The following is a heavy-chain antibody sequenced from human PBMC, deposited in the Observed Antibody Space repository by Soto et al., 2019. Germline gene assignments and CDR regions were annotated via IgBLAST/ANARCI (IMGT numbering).Heavy chain of an antibody. CDR3: ARVGNTGEYYYYGMDV. V-gene: IGHV4-4*07. CDR2: IYTSGST. CDR1: GGSISSYY. J-gene: IGHJ6*02. D-gene: IGHD7-27*01. Sequence: PSETLSLTCTVSGGSISSYYWSWIRQPAGKGLEWIGRIYTSGSTNYNPSLKSRVTMSVDTSKNQFSLKLSSVAAADTAVYYCARVGNTGEYYYYGMDVWGQGTTVTVSS.